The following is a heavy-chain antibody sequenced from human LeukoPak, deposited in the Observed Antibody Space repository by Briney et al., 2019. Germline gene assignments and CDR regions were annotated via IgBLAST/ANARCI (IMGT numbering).Heavy chain of an antibody. D-gene: IGHD4-23*01. CDR3: AQIGGNPTDFSDY. CDR2: INPNSGGT. Sequence: GASVKVSCKPSGYSLTGHYMHWVRQAPGQGLEWMGWINPNSGGTSFAQKFQGRVTMTRDTSISTAYMELSRLRSDDTAVYYCAQIGGNPTDFSDYWGQGTLVTVSS. V-gene: IGHV1-2*02. J-gene: IGHJ4*02. CDR1: GYSLTGHY.